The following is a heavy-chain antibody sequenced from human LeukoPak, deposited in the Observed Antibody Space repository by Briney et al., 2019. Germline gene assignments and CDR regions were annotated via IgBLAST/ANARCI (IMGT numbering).Heavy chain of an antibody. CDR2: MNPNSGNT. CDR3: ARASLNYYDSSGYYGGNDAFDI. J-gene: IGHJ3*02. Sequence: GASVKDSCKASGYTFTSYDINWVRQATGQGLEWMGWMNPNSGNTGYAQKLQDRVTMTRETSTTTVYMELSSLKSEDTAVYYCARASLNYYDSSGYYGGNDAFDIWGQGTMVTVSS. V-gene: IGHV1-8*01. CDR1: GYTFTSYD. D-gene: IGHD3-22*01.